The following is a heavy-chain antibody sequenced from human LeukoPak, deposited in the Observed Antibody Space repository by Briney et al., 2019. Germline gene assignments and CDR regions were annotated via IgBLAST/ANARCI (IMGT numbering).Heavy chain of an antibody. CDR1: GFTFSSFA. D-gene: IGHD3-10*01. V-gene: IGHV3-23*01. CDR3: AKSNGYGLVDI. Sequence: GGSLRLSCAASGFTFSSFAMSWVRQAPGKGLEWISTISGGVPSTYYADSVKGRFTISRDNPKNTLFLQMNSLRAEDTAVYYCAKSNGYGLVDIWGQGTMVTVSS. CDR2: ISGGVPST. J-gene: IGHJ3*02.